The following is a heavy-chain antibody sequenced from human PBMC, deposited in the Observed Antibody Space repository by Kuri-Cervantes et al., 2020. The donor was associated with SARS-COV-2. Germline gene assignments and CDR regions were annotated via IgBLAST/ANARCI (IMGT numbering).Heavy chain of an antibody. CDR1: GGSFSGYY. J-gene: IGHJ4*02. Sequence: GSLRLSCAVFGGSFSGYYWSWIRQSPGKGLEWIGKINHSGSTNYNPSLSSRVTISVDMSKNQSSLRLSSVTAADTAVYYCSGRVDFSSVDYWGQGTLVTVSS. CDR3: SGRVDFSSVDY. V-gene: IGHV4-34*03. CDR2: INHSGST. D-gene: IGHD3/OR15-3a*01.